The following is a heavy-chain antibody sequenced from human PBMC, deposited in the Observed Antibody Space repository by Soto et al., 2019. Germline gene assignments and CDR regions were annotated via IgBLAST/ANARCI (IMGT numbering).Heavy chain of an antibody. CDR2: IFYTGST. D-gene: IGHD3-10*01. CDR1: DASISSSNYY. J-gene: IGHJ5*02. CDR3: ATSHPIWFGENWFDP. V-gene: IGHV4-39*01. Sequence: HLHLQESGPGLVKPSEPLSLTCPVSDASISSSNYYWGWIRQSPGKGLEWIGSIFYTGSTSYNPSLKSRVTISVDTSNNQFSLKLTSVTAADTAVYYCATSHPIWFGENWFDPWGQGILVTVSS.